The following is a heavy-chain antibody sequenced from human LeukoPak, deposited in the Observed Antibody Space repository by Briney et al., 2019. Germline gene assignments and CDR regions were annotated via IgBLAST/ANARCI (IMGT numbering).Heavy chain of an antibody. V-gene: IGHV5-51*01. CDR3: ARGTCSDTSCYGAFDL. CDR1: GCGFTSYW. J-gene: IGHJ3*01. CDR2: IYPGDSET. Sequence: GASLQISCQGSGCGFTSYWIGWGRQLPGKGLEWMGIIYPGDSETRDSPSFQGKVTISADKSISTAYLQWSSLKASETDMFYCARGTCSDTSCYGAFDLWGQGTLVTVSS. D-gene: IGHD2-2*01.